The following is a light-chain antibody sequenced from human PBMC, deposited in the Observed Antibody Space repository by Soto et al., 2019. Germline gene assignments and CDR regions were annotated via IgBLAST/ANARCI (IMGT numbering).Light chain of an antibody. V-gene: IGKV1-5*03. CDR2: RAS. Sequence: DIQMTQSPSTLSASVGDRVTITCRASPSISNWLAWYQKKPGKAPKLLISRASSLESGVPFRFRGSGSVTESTLAINGLQPDDCATYYGLRYISYSRTLAKGTKVEIK. J-gene: IGKJ1*01. CDR3: LRYISYSRT. CDR1: PSISNW.